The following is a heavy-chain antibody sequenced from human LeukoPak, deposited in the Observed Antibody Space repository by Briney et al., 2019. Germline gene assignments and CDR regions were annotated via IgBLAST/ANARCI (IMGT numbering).Heavy chain of an antibody. V-gene: IGHV1-46*01. CDR3: ARGAFGFDYYYGMDV. CDR2: INPSGGST. CDR1: GYTFTVYY. Sequence: ASVKVSFTASGYTFTVYYVHWVRQAPGQGLEWMGLINPSGGSTSYAQKFQGRVTMTRDTSTSTAYMELSSLRSEDTAVYYCARGAFGFDYYYGMDVWGQGTTVTVSS. D-gene: IGHD3-16*01. J-gene: IGHJ6*02.